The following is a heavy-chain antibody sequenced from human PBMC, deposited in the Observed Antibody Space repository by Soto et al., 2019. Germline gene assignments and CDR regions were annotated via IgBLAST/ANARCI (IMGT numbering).Heavy chain of an antibody. CDR1: GYTFTSYG. CDR2: ISAYNGNT. J-gene: IGHJ4*02. D-gene: IGHD3-16*02. CDR3: ARDPIGYDIWGSYQQWVH. V-gene: IGHV1-18*01. Sequence: QVQLGQSGAEVKKHGASGKVSFKASGYTFTSYGISWVRQAPGQGLEWMGWISAYNGNTNYAQKLQGRVTMTTDTSTSTAYMELRSLRSDDTAVYYCARDPIGYDIWGSYQQWVHCGQGTLVTVSS.